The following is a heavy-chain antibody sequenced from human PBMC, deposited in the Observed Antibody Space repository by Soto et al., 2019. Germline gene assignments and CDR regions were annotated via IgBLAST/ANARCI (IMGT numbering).Heavy chain of an antibody. Sequence: QVQLQESGPGLVQPSQTLSLTSNVSGVSISSGDYYWTWIRHHPGKGLEWIGYLHHSGITHYNPSLKSRVTTSVDTTKNQFSLSLSSVTVADTAVYYCARALGSSPLSYWGQGTLVTVSS. CDR2: LHHSGIT. CDR1: GVSISSGDYY. CDR3: ARALGSSPLSY. V-gene: IGHV4-31*03. D-gene: IGHD3-10*01. J-gene: IGHJ4*02.